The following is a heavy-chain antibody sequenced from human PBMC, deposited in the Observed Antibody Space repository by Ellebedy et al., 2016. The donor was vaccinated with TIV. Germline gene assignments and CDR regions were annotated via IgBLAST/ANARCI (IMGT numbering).Heavy chain of an antibody. Sequence: GESLKISCAASGFTFSSYALSWVRQAPGKGQEWVSGFPDRGGNTSYADTVKGRFTISRDNSKNTLFLQMDSLRAEDTAVYYCAKPRNGWYVFDLWGQGTLVTVSS. V-gene: IGHV3-23*01. CDR2: FPDRGGNT. CDR1: GFTFSSYA. J-gene: IGHJ4*02. CDR3: AKPRNGWYVFDL. D-gene: IGHD6-19*01.